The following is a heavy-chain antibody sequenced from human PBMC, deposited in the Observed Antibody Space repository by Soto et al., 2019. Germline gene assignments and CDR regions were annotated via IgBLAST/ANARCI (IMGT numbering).Heavy chain of an antibody. D-gene: IGHD2-21*02. CDR3: AREVNTVIMPGDTEDYSGLDV. J-gene: IGHJ6*02. CDR1: GYVFSSSF. Sequence: ASVKVSCKASGYVFSSSFVRWIRQAPGQGLEWMAMISPTVGSTSYAHNFQGRIAVTRDTSTATVYLDLSSLRSADSAIYYCAREVNTVIMPGDTEDYSGLDVWGQGTTVTVSS. V-gene: IGHV1-46*01. CDR2: ISPTVGST.